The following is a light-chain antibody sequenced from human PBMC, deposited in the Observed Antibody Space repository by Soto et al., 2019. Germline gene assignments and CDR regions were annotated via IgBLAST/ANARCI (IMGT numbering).Light chain of an antibody. CDR2: LNSDGSH. V-gene: IGLV4-69*01. J-gene: IGLJ7*01. Sequence: QLVLTQSPSASASLGASVKLTCTLNSGHSSYAIAWHQQQPEKGPRYLMKLNSDGSHSKGDGIPDRFSGSSSGAERYLTISSLQSEDEADYYCQTWGTGIHVFGGGTQLTVL. CDR3: QTWGTGIHV. CDR1: SGHSSYA.